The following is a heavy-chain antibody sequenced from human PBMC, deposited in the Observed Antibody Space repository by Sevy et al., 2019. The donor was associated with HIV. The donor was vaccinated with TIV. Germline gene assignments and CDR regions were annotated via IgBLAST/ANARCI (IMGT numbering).Heavy chain of an antibody. V-gene: IGHV3-23*01. J-gene: IGHJ4*02. CDR1: GFAFHEYS. CDR2: LSFGCGKI. D-gene: IGHD2-8*01. CDR3: AREGCSRPHDY. Sequence: GGSLTLSCAASGFAFHEYSMSWIRQAPGKGLEWVATLSFGCGKINYADSVKGRFTISRDNSKNSFYLQMDNLRVEDTALYYCAREGCSRPHDYWGQGTRVTVSS.